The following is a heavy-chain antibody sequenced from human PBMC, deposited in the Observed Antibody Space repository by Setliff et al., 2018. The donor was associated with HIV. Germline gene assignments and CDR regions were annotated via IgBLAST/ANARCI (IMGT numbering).Heavy chain of an antibody. CDR2: ISSSYNSI. CDR3: ARGQIGYGDYDLNWFDP. CDR1: GGSISSDN. J-gene: IGHJ5*02. Sequence: PSETLSLTCAVSGGSISSDNWWTWVRQAPGKGLEWVSSISSSYNSIYYTDSVTGRFTISSDNAKNSLYLQMNSLRLEDTAVYYCARGQIGYGDYDLNWFDPWGQGTLVTVSS. D-gene: IGHD4-17*01. V-gene: IGHV3-21*01.